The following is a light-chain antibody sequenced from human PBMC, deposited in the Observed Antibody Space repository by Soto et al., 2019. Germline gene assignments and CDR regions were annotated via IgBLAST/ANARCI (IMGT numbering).Light chain of an antibody. V-gene: IGKV1-9*01. CDR3: QQLNSFPIP. CDR1: QGISSF. Sequence: IQLTQSPSSLSASVGDRVTITCRASQGISSFLAWYQQKPGKAPKLLIYGASTLQSGVPSRFSGSGSGTDFTLTIGRLHPEDFATYYCQQLNSFPIPFGPGTKVDIK. J-gene: IGKJ3*01. CDR2: GAS.